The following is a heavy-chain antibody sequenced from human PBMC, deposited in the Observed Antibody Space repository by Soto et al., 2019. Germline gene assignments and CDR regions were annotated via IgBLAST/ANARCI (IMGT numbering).Heavy chain of an antibody. V-gene: IGHV3-73*01. CDR1: GFTFSGSA. CDR2: IRSKANSYAT. J-gene: IGHJ5*02. D-gene: IGHD3-3*01. CDR3: TKAPPIRFLGKNWFDP. Sequence: GGSLRLSCAASGFTFSGSAMHWVRQASGKGLEWVGRIRSKANSYATAYAASVKGRFTISRDDSKNTAYLQMNSLKTEDTAVYYCTKAPPIRFLGKNWFDPWGQGTLVTVSS.